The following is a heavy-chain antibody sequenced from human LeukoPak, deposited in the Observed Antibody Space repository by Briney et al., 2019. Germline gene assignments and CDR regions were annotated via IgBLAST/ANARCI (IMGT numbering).Heavy chain of an antibody. CDR2: INPNSGGT. Sequence: ASVKVSCKASGYTFTGYYMHWVRQAPGQGLEWMGWINPNSGGTNYAQKFQGRVTMTGDTSISTAYMELSRLRSDDTAVYYCARVGSAMDDYDAFDIWGQGTMVTVSS. D-gene: IGHD5-18*01. J-gene: IGHJ3*02. CDR3: ARVGSAMDDYDAFDI. V-gene: IGHV1-2*02. CDR1: GYTFTGYY.